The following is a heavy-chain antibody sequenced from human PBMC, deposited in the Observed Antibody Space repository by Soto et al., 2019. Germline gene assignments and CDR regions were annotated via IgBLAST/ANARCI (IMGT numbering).Heavy chain of an antibody. V-gene: IGHV4-39*01. CDR1: GGFVSGTNHS. CDR3: ARHRPVSRFFDL. CDR2: ILCSGST. Sequence: SETLSLTCTVSGGFVSGTNHSWGCRRQGQGKELEWIGSILCSGSTYHSPSLKSRVTMSVDTSQTAFSLQMTYVTAPDTAVYHSARHRPVSRFFDLWGRGTLATVSS. J-gene: IGHJ2*01.